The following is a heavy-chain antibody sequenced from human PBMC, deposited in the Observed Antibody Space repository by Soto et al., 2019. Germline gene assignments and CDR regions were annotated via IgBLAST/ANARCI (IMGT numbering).Heavy chain of an antibody. J-gene: IGHJ3*02. CDR2: ISSSSSYI. D-gene: IGHD6-19*01. CDR3: ARDGIAVAGTGALDI. CDR1: GFTFSSYS. Sequence: GGSLRLSCAASGFTFSSYSMNWVRQAPGKGLEWVSSISSSSSYIYYADSVKGRFTISRDNAKNSLYLQMNSLRAEDTAVYYCARDGIAVAGTGALDIWGQGTMVTVTS. V-gene: IGHV3-21*01.